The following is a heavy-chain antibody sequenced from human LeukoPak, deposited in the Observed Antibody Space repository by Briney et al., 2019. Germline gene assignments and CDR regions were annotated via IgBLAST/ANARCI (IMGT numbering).Heavy chain of an antibody. CDR3: ARDPYSSGWYRNYYYGMDV. D-gene: IGHD6-19*01. CDR1: GGTFSSYA. CDR2: IIPILGIA. Sequence: SVTVSCTASGGTFSSYAISWVRQAPGQGLEWMGRIIPILGIANYAQKFQGRVTITADKSTSTAYMELSSLRSEDTAVYYCARDPYSSGWYRNYYYGMDVWGQGTTVTVSS. J-gene: IGHJ6*02. V-gene: IGHV1-69*04.